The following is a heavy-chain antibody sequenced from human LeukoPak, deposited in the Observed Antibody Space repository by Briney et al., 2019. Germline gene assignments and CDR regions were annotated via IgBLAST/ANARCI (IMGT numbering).Heavy chain of an antibody. CDR3: AKDRYYYDSSGYYYFDY. J-gene: IGHJ4*02. V-gene: IGHV3-30*18. D-gene: IGHD3-22*01. CDR2: ISYDGSNK. CDR1: GFTFSSYG. Sequence: GGSLRLSCAASGFTFSSYGMHWVRQAPGKGLEWVAVISYDGSNKYYADSVKGRFTISRDNSKNTLYLQMNSLRAEDTAVYYCAKDRYYYDSSGYYYFDYWGQGTLVTVSS.